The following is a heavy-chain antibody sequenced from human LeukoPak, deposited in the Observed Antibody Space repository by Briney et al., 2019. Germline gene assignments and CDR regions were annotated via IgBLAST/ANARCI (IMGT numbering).Heavy chain of an antibody. CDR2: INHSGST. CDR3: ARTRLLYPVDY. Sequence: PSETLSLTCAVYGGPFSGYFWSWIRQPPGKGLEWIGEINHSGSTNYNPSLKSRFTISVDTSKNQFSLKLSSVTAADTAVYYCARTRLLYPVDYWGQGTLVTVSS. V-gene: IGHV4-34*01. D-gene: IGHD2-15*01. CDR1: GGPFSGYF. J-gene: IGHJ4*02.